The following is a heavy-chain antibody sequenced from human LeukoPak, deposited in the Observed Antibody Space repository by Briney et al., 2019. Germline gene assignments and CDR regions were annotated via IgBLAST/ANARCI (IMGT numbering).Heavy chain of an antibody. Sequence: PSETLSLTCTVSGGSISSSSYYWGWIRQPPGKGLEWIGSIYYSGSTYYNPSLKSRVTISVDTSKNQFSLKLSSVTAADTAVYYCARVRGDYVTGIDYWGQGTLVTVSS. V-gene: IGHV4-39*07. CDR2: IYYSGST. CDR1: GGSISSSSYY. D-gene: IGHD4-17*01. J-gene: IGHJ4*02. CDR3: ARVRGDYVTGIDY.